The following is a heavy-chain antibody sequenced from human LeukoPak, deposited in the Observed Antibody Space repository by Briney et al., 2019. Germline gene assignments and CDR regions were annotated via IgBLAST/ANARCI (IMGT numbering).Heavy chain of an antibody. CDR1: GFTFSNYA. D-gene: IGHD2-21*02. J-gene: IGHJ4*02. V-gene: IGHV3-23*01. Sequence: GGSLRLSCAASGFTFSNYAMSWVRQAPGKGLEWVSTISNSGDATYYADSVKGRFTISRDNSKNTLYLQVNSLRAEDTAVYYCAKVVVVTARRGTYYLDYWGQGTLVTVSS. CDR2: ISNSGDAT. CDR3: AKVVVVTARRGTYYLDY.